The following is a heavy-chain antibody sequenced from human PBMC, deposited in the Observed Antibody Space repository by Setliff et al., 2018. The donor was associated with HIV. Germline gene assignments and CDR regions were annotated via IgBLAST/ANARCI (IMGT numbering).Heavy chain of an antibody. CDR2: IHHSGIT. D-gene: IGHD6-13*01. J-gene: IGHJ5*02. V-gene: IGHV4-34*01. CDR1: GGSFSDYY. Sequence: SETLSLTCAVYGGSFSDYYWTWIRQSPGKGLEWIGDIHHSGITNYRPSLKSRVTMSVDTSKNQFSLKLTSVTAADTAVYYCASLRRSSWYPWFDPWGQGNLVTVSS. CDR3: ASLRRSSWYPWFDP.